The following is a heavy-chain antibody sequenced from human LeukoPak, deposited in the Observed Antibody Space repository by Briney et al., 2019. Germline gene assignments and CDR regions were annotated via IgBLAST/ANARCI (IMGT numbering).Heavy chain of an antibody. CDR1: GFSLTTYE. Sequence: GGSLRLSCAASGFSLTTYEMNWVRQAPGKGLEWVSYISSSGDSIYCADSVKGRFTISRDNAKNSLSLQMNSLRAEDTAIYYCARDRRVGATWSVGAFDIWGQGTTVTVSS. J-gene: IGHJ3*02. CDR3: ARDRRVGATWSVGAFDI. CDR2: ISSSGDSI. D-gene: IGHD1-26*01. V-gene: IGHV3-48*03.